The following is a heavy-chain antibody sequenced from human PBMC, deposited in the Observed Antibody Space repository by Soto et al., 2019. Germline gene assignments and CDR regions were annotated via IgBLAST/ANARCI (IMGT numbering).Heavy chain of an antibody. Sequence: PGGSLRLSCAASGFTFDDYAMHWVRLVPGKGLEWVSGISWNGGGIGYADSVKGRFTISRDNAKNSLYLQINSLRAEDTALYYCAKDNAARYYSYFMDVWGKGTTVTVSS. J-gene: IGHJ6*03. V-gene: IGHV3-9*01. CDR2: ISWNGGGI. CDR1: GFTFDDYA. D-gene: IGHD6-6*01. CDR3: AKDNAARYYSYFMDV.